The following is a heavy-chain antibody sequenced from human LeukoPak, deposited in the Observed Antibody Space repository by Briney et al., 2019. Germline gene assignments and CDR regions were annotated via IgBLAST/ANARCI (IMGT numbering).Heavy chain of an antibody. J-gene: IGHJ4*02. Sequence: SETLSLTCTVSGGSISSSSYYSGWIRQPPGKGLEWIGSIYYSGSTYYNPSLKSRVTISVDTSKNQFSLKLSSVTAADTAVYYCARPHSYYYDSSGYWVYWGQGTLVTVSS. CDR3: ARPHSYYYDSSGYWVY. D-gene: IGHD3-22*01. V-gene: IGHV4-39*01. CDR1: GGSISSSSYY. CDR2: IYYSGST.